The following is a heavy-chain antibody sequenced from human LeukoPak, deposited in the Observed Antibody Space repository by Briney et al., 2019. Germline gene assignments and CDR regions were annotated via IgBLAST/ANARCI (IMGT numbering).Heavy chain of an antibody. Sequence: PGGSLRLSCAASGFTFDDYAMNWVRQAPGKGLEWVSYISSSGTTIYYADPVKGRFTISRDNAKNALYLQMHSLRDEDTAVYYRARAPGTSRWYGFFFDYWGQGTLVTVSS. V-gene: IGHV3-48*03. CDR1: GFTFDDYA. CDR2: ISSSGTTI. D-gene: IGHD6-13*01. CDR3: ARAPGTSRWYGFFFDY. J-gene: IGHJ4*02.